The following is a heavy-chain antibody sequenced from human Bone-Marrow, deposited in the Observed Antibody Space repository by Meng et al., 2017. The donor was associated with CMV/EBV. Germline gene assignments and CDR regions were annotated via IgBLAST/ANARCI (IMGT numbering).Heavy chain of an antibody. CDR2: ISSSSSYI. D-gene: IGHD4-23*01. V-gene: IGHV3-21*01. CDR1: GFTFSDYA. J-gene: IGHJ4*02. CDR3: ARGHYGGAYYFDY. Sequence: LTCAASGFTFSDYAMHWVSQAPGKGLEWVSSISSSSSYIYYADSVKGRFTISRDNAKNSLYLQMNCLRAEDTAVYYCARGHYGGAYYFDYWGQGTLVTVSS.